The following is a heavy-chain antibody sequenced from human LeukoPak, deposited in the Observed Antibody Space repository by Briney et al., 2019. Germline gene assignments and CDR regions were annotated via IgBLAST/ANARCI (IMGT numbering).Heavy chain of an antibody. V-gene: IGHV4-39*07. D-gene: IGHD2-2*01. CDR2: IYYSGST. Sequence: SETLSLTCTVSGGSISSSSYYWGWIRQPPGKGLEWIGSIYYSGSTYYNPSLKSRVTISVDTSKNQFSLKLSSVTAADTAVYYCVRDTVVVVPAAMPLYYFDYWGQGTLVTVSS. J-gene: IGHJ4*02. CDR3: VRDTVVVVPAAMPLYYFDY. CDR1: GGSISSSSYY.